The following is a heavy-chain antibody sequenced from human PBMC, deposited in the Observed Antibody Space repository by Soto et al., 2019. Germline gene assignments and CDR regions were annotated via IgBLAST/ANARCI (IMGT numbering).Heavy chain of an antibody. V-gene: IGHV4-31*03. CDR2: IYYSGST. CDR3: ARSGSPLHGMDV. CDR1: GGSFRRGGYY. D-gene: IGHD3-10*01. J-gene: IGHJ6*02. Sequence: TLSLTCPVSGGSFRRGGYYWRWMPQHPGKGLEWIAYIYYSGSTYYTPSRKSRVTISVDTSKNQFSLKLSSVTAADTAVYYCARSGSPLHGMDVWGQGTTVTVSS.